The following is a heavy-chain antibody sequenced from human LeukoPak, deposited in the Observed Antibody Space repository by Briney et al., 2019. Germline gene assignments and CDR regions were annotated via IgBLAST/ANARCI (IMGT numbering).Heavy chain of an antibody. CDR1: GYTFTGYY. Sequence: ASVKVSCKASGYTFTGYYMHWVRQAPGQGLEWMGWINPNSGGTNYAQKFQGRVTMTRDTSISTAYMELSRLRSDDTAVYYCARAVAVVVPAAMGYWGQGALVTVSS. D-gene: IGHD2-2*01. J-gene: IGHJ4*02. CDR2: INPNSGGT. V-gene: IGHV1-2*02. CDR3: ARAVAVVVPAAMGY.